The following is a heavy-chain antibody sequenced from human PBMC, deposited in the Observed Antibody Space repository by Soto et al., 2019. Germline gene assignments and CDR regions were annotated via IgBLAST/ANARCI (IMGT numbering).Heavy chain of an antibody. J-gene: IGHJ6*02. CDR1: GFTFSSYA. D-gene: IGHD6-13*01. CDR3: AKDRDGAAAGPTKFYGMDV. V-gene: IGHV3-23*01. Sequence: EVQLLESGGGLVQPGGSLRLSCAASGFTFSSYAMSWVRQAPGKGLEWVSVISGSGDSTYYADPVRGRFTISRDNSMNTLYLQMNSLRAEDTAVYYCAKDRDGAAAGPTKFYGMDVWGQGTTVTVSS. CDR2: ISGSGDST.